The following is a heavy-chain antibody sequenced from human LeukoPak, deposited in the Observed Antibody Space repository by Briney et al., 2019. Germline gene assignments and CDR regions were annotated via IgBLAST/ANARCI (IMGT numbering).Heavy chain of an antibody. CDR1: GLTFSSYW. CDR3: ARDLAWGGDFDY. D-gene: IGHD3-16*01. V-gene: IGHV3-7*01. J-gene: IGHJ4*02. CDR2: IKQDGSEK. Sequence: PGGSLRLSCAASGLTFSSYWMSWVRQAPGKGLEWVANIKQDGSEKYYVDSVKGRFTISRDNTKNSLYLQMNSLRAEDTAVYYCARDLAWGGDFDYWGQGTLVTVSP.